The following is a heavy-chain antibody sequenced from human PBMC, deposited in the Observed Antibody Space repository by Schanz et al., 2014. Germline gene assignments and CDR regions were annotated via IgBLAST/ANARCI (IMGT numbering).Heavy chain of an antibody. V-gene: IGHV3-33*08. J-gene: IGHJ3*02. CDR2: MSYDGSIK. D-gene: IGHD3-16*02. CDR1: GFTFSNYA. Sequence: VQLVESGGGLVKPGGSLRLSCAASGFTFSNYAMSWVRQAPGKGLEWVAAMSYDGSIKYYGDSVKGRFTISRDNAKKTLSLQMISLRAEDTAIYFCTRSYYDFSWGSYRFRAFDIWGQGTTVIVSS. CDR3: TRSYYDFSWGSYRFRAFDI.